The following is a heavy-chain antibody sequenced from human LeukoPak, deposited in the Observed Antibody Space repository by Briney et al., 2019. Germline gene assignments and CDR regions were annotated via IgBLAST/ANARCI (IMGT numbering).Heavy chain of an antibody. CDR2: INHSGST. CDR1: GGSFSGYY. V-gene: IGHV4-34*01. CDR3: ARTHPRARYCRGGSCYFFDY. Sequence: SETLSLTCAVYGGSFSGYYWSWIRQPPGKGLEWIGEINHSGSTNYNPSLKSRVSISVDTSKNQFSLKRSSVAAADTAVDYCARTHPRARYCRGGSCYFFDYWGQGTLVTVSS. J-gene: IGHJ4*02. D-gene: IGHD2-15*01.